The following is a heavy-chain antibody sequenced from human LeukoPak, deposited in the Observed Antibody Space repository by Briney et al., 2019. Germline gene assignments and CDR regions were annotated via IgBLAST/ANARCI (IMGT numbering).Heavy chain of an antibody. CDR2: IYYSGST. V-gene: IGHV4-59*01. CDR1: GGSISSYY. D-gene: IGHD1-26*01. J-gene: IGHJ6*03. CDR3: ARNLVGASDYCYYMDV. Sequence: SETLSLTCTVSGGSISSYYWSWIRQPPGKGLECIGYIYYSGSTNYNPSLKSRVTISVDTSKNQFSLRLSSVTAADTAVYYCARNLVGASDYCYYMDVWGKGTTVTVSS.